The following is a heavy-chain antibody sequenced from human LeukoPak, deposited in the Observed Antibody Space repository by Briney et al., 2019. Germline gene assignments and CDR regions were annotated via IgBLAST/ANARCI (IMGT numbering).Heavy chain of an antibody. CDR2: IYYSGRT. Sequence: SETLSLTCTVSGGSISSSSYSWGWIRQPPGKGLEWIGSIYYSGRTYSNPSLKGRVTISVDSSKNHFSLKLTSVTAADTAVYYCARHGGGAARGLDYWGQGTLVTVSS. J-gene: IGHJ4*02. V-gene: IGHV4-39*01. CDR1: GGSISSSSYS. D-gene: IGHD6-6*01. CDR3: ARHGGGAARGLDY.